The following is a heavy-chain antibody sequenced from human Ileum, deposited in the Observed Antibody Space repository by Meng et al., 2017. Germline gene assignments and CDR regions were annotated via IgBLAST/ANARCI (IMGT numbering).Heavy chain of an antibody. CDR2: IYSGGST. Sequence: GESLKISCAASGFTVSSNYMSWVRQAPGKGLEWVSVIYSGGSTYYADSVKGRFTISRDNSKNPLYLQMNSLRAEDTAVYYCARGGQHCSGGSCYWGYYYYGMDVWGQGTTVTVSS. CDR3: ARGGQHCSGGSCYWGYYYYGMDV. D-gene: IGHD2-15*01. J-gene: IGHJ6*02. CDR1: GFTVSSNY. V-gene: IGHV3-66*02.